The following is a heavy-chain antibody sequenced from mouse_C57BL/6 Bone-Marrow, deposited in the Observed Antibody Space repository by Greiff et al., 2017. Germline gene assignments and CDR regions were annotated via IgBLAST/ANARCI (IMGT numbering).Heavy chain of an antibody. CDR1: GFNITDDY. CDR2: IDPENGDT. V-gene: IGHV14-4*01. CDR3: TAGYDCFAY. D-gene: IGHD2-4*01. J-gene: IGHJ3*01. Sequence: EVQLQQSGAELVRPGASVKLSCTASGFNITDDYMHWVKQRPEQGLEWIGWIDPENGDTEYASKFKGKATITADTSSNTAYLQLSSLTSEDTAVYYCTAGYDCFAYWGQGTLVTVSA.